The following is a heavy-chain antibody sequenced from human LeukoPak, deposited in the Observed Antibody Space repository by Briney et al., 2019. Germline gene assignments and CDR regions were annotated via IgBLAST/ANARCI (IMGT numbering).Heavy chain of an antibody. V-gene: IGHV4-59*01. D-gene: IGHD3-22*01. Sequence: SETLSLTCTVSGGSISSYYWSWIRQPPGKGPEWIGYIYYSGSTNYNPSLKSRVTISVDTSKNQFSLKLSSVTAADTAVYYCARGGKYYYDSSGYYYWGQGTLVTVSS. CDR1: GGSISSYY. J-gene: IGHJ4*02. CDR3: ARGGKYYYDSSGYYY. CDR2: IYYSGST.